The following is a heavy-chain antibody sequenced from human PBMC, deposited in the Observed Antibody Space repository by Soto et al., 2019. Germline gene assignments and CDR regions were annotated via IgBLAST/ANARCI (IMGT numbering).Heavy chain of an antibody. J-gene: IGHJ4*02. Sequence: SETLSLTCTVSGGSISSSSYYWGWIRQPPGKGLEWIGSIYYSGSTYYNPSLKSRVTISVDTSKNQFSLKLSSVTAADTAVYYCARLISSSLRFDYWGQGTLVTVSS. D-gene: IGHD6-6*01. V-gene: IGHV4-39*01. CDR2: IYYSGST. CDR3: ARLISSSLRFDY. CDR1: GGSISSSSYY.